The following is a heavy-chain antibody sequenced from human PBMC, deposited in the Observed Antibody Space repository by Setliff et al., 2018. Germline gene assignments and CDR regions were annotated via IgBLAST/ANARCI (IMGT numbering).Heavy chain of an antibody. CDR1: GGTFSTYG. CDR3: VRDRAAIVVGPPTAAFDI. Sequence: ASVKVSCKASGGTFSTYGITWVRQAPGQGLEWVGGISGYNGYTVYAQKLQGRVTLTTDTSTGTAYMEVRSLRSDDTAQYYCVRDRAAIVVGPPTAAFDIWGQGTMVTVSS. J-gene: IGHJ3*02. V-gene: IGHV1-18*01. D-gene: IGHD2-2*01. CDR2: ISGYNGYT.